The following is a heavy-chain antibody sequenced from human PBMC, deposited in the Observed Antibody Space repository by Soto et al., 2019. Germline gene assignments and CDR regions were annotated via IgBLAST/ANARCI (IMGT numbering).Heavy chain of an antibody. J-gene: IGHJ6*02. V-gene: IGHV3-30*18. D-gene: IGHD3-3*01. CDR3: AKAYYDFWSGYLLVSGMDV. Sequence: LGGSLRLSCAASGFPFSSYGMHWVRQAPGKGLEWVAVISYDGSNKYYADSVKGRFTISRDNSKNTLYLQMNSLRAEDTAVYYCAKAYYDFWSGYLLVSGMDVWGQGTTVTVSS. CDR2: ISYDGSNK. CDR1: GFPFSSYG.